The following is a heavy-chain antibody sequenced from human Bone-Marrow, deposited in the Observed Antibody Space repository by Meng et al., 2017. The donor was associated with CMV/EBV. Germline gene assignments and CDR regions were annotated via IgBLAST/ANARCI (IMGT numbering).Heavy chain of an antibody. D-gene: IGHD3-10*01. J-gene: IGHJ6*02. CDR3: TRITMVRGGSTTRSGMDV. Sequence: GGSLRLSCAASGFTFSGSAMHWVRQASGKGLEWVGRIRSKANSYAKAYAASVKGRFTISRDDSKTTAYLQMNSLKTEDTAVYYCTRITMVRGGSTTRSGMDVWGQGTTVTVSS. V-gene: IGHV3-73*01. CDR2: IRSKANSYAK. CDR1: GFTFSGSA.